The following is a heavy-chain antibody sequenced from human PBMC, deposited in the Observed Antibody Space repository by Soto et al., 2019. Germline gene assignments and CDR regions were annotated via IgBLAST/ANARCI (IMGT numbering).Heavy chain of an antibody. CDR1: GASISSSY. D-gene: IGHD5-12*01. CDR3: ARGGNRYSNVASGVGGFDY. CDR2: VYHTGAT. V-gene: IGHV4-59*01. J-gene: IGHJ4*02. Sequence: ETLSLTCTVSGASISSSYWSWIRQSPERGLEWIAYVYHTGATNYNPSLKSRVTISLDTSKGQFSLNLTSLTTADTAVYFCARGGNRYSNVASGVGGFDYWGQGSLVTVSS.